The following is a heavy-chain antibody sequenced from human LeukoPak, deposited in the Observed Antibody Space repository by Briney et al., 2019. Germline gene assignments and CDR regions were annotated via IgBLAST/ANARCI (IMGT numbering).Heavy chain of an antibody. CDR3: ARGLVVGGTGVWAFDI. CDR2: IYKVGNT. Sequence: QAGGSLRLSCAASGFTVSNNYMSWVRQAPGKGLEWVSVIYKVGNTFYADFVKGRFTISRDNSKSTLYLQMNSLRAEDTALYYCARGLVVGGTGVWAFDIWGQGTMVTVSS. J-gene: IGHJ3*02. V-gene: IGHV3-66*01. CDR1: GFTVSNNY. D-gene: IGHD1-26*01.